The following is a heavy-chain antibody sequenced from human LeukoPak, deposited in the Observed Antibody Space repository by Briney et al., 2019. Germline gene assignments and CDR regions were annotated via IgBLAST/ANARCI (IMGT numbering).Heavy chain of an antibody. Sequence: SETLSLTCTVSGGSISSYYWSWIRQPPGKGLEWIGYIYYSVSTNYNPSLKSRVTISVDTSKHQFSLKLSSVTAADTAVYYCARVPRLYAFDIWGQGTMVTVSS. V-gene: IGHV4-59*01. CDR1: GGSISSYY. CDR3: ARVPRLYAFDI. J-gene: IGHJ3*02. CDR2: IYYSVST.